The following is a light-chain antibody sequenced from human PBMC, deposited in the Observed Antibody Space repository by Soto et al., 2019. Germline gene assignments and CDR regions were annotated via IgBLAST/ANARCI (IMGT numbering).Light chain of an antibody. CDR1: QGIASY. J-gene: IGKJ3*01. CDR3: QQLNSYPIT. V-gene: IGKV1-9*01. CDR2: AAS. Sequence: DIQLTQSPSFLSASVGDRVTITCRASQGIASYLVWYQQKSGKAPKLLIYAASTLQSGVPSRFSGSGSGTEFTLTISSLQPEDFATYYCQQLNSYPITFGPGTKVDIK.